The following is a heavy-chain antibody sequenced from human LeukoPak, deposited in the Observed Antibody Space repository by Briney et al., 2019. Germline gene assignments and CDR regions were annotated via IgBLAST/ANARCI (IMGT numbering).Heavy chain of an antibody. V-gene: IGHV3-21*01. Sequence: KPGGSLRLSCAASGFTFSSYSMNWVRQAPGKGLEWVSSISSSSSYIYYADSVKGRFTISRDNAKNSLYLQMNSLRAEDTAVYYCAREGPVAVAGTDDAFDIWGQGTMVTVSS. CDR3: AREGPVAVAGTDDAFDI. D-gene: IGHD6-19*01. CDR2: ISSSSSYI. J-gene: IGHJ3*02. CDR1: GFTFSSYS.